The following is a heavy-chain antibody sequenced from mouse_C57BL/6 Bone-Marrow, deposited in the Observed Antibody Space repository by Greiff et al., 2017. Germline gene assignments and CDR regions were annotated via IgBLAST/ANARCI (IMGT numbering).Heavy chain of an antibody. J-gene: IGHJ1*03. V-gene: IGHV1-64*01. Sequence: QVQLQQPGAELVKPGASVKLSCKASGYTFTSYWMHWVKQRPGQGLEWIGMIHPNSGSTNYNEKFKSKATLTVDKSSSTAYMQLSSLTSEDSAVYYCARQLRLRFDWYFDVWGKGTTVTVSS. CDR3: ARQLRLRFDWYFDV. CDR1: GYTFTSYW. CDR2: IHPNSGST. D-gene: IGHD3-2*02.